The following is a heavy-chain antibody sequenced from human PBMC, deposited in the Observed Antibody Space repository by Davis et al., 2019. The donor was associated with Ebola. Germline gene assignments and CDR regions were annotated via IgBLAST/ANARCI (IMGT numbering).Heavy chain of an antibody. Sequence: ASVKVSCKASGYTFTSYYMHWVRQAPGQGLEWMGIINPSGGSTSYAQKFQGRVTMTRDTSTRTVNMELSSLRSEDTAVYYCARDGYDILTGYYDFDYWGQGTLVTVSS. V-gene: IGHV1-46*01. J-gene: IGHJ4*02. CDR2: INPSGGST. D-gene: IGHD3-9*01. CDR1: GYTFTSYY. CDR3: ARDGYDILTGYYDFDY.